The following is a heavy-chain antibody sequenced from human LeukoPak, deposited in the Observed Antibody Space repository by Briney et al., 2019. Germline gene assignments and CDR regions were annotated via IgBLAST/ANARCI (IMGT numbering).Heavy chain of an antibody. CDR2: FSGGDGST. CDR3: AKGKVVPATIYDY. Sequence: GGSLRLSCAASGFTFSSYAMSWIRQAPGKGLEWVSGFSGGDGSTSYADSVKGRFTISRDNSKNTPYLQMNSLRAEDTAVYYCAKGKVVPATIYDYWGQGTLVTVSS. V-gene: IGHV3-23*01. CDR1: GFTFSSYA. D-gene: IGHD2-2*02. J-gene: IGHJ4*02.